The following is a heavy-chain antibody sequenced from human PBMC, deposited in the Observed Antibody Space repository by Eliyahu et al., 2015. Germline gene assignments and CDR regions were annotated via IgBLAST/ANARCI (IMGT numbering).Heavy chain of an antibody. CDR2: ISSSSSYI. CDR1: GSXFSXXS. J-gene: IGHJ2*01. CDR3: AREFSPYGSGYWYFDL. V-gene: IGHV3-21*01. D-gene: IGHD3-10*01. Sequence: EVQLVESGGGLVKPGGSLRLSCAAXGSXFSXXSMNWVRQAPGKGLEWVSSISSSSSYIYYADSVKGRFTISRDNAKNSLYLQMNSLRAEDTAVYYCAREFSPYGSGYWYFDLWGRGTLVTVSS.